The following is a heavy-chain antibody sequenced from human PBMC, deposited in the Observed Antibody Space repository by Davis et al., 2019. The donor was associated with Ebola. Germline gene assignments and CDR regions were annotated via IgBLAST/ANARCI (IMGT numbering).Heavy chain of an antibody. CDR1: GGSISSYY. V-gene: IGHV4-59*01. D-gene: IGHD7-27*01. CDR2: IYYSGST. Sequence: SDTLSLTCTVSGGSISSYYWIWIRQPPGKGLEWIGYIYYSGSTNYNPSLKSPVTISVHTSKNQFSLKLSSVTAADTAVYYCARDLGYGDAFDIWGKGTMVTVSS. CDR3: ARDLGYGDAFDI. J-gene: IGHJ3*02.